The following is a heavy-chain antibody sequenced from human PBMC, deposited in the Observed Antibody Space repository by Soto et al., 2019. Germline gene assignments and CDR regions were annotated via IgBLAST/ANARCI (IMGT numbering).Heavy chain of an antibody. D-gene: IGHD3-10*01. J-gene: IGHJ1*01. Sequence: EVQLLESGGGLVQPGGSLRLSCAASGFTFSSYAMSWVRQAPGKGLEWVSAISGSGGSTYYADSVKGRFTISRDNSKNTLYLQMNSLRAEDTAVYYCAKGPPWFGELWWYFQHWGQGTLVTVSS. V-gene: IGHV3-23*01. CDR2: ISGSGGST. CDR3: AKGPPWFGELWWYFQH. CDR1: GFTFSSYA.